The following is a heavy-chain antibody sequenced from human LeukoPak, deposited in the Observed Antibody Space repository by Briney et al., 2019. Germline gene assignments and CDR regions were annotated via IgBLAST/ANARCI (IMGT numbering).Heavy chain of an antibody. V-gene: IGHV4-30-4*08. CDR3: ARDGHTDAFDI. Sequence: PSETLSLTCTVPGGSISSGDYYWSWIRQPPGKGLEWIGYIYYSGSTYYSPSLKSRVTISVDTSKNQFSLKLSSVTAADTAVYYCARDGHTDAFDIWGQGTMVTVSS. CDR2: IYYSGST. J-gene: IGHJ3*02. CDR1: GGSISSGDYY.